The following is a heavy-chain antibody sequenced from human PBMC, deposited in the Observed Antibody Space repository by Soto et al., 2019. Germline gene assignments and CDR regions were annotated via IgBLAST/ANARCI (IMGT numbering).Heavy chain of an antibody. CDR3: ANIAVAGYYFDY. J-gene: IGHJ4*02. CDR1: GGSISSGDYY. V-gene: IGHV4-30-4*01. Sequence: PSETLSLTCTVSGGSISSGDYYWSWIRQPPGKGLEWIGYIYYSGSTYYNPSLKSRVTISVDTSKNQFSLKLSSVTAADTAVYYCANIAVAGYYFDYWGQGTLVTVSS. CDR2: IYYSGST. D-gene: IGHD6-19*01.